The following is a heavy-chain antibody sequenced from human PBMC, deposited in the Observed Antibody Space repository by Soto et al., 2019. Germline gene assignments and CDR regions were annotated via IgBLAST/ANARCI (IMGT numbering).Heavy chain of an antibody. CDR1: GFTFSSYA. CDR3: AKDSSGDYLYYFDY. CDR2: ISGSGGST. V-gene: IGHV3-23*01. D-gene: IGHD4-17*01. J-gene: IGHJ4*02. Sequence: EVQLLESGGGLVQPGGSLRLSCAASGFTFSSYAMTWVRQAPGKGLECVSAISGSGGSTYYADSVKGRFTISRDNSKNPRYLQMNSLRAEDTAVYYCAKDSSGDYLYYFDYWGQGTLVTVSS.